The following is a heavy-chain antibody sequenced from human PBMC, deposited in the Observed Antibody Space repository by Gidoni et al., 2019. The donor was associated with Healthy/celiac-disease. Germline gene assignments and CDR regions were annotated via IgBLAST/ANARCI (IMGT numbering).Heavy chain of an antibody. CDR3: ARRQHQRLKKFFDY. D-gene: IGHD6-25*01. CDR1: GGSIRSSSYY. J-gene: IGHJ4*02. Sequence: QLQLQESGPGLVKPSETLSLTCTVSGGSIRSSSYYWGWIRQPPGKGLEWIGSIYYSGSTSYNPSLKSRVTISVDTSKNQFSLKLSSVTAADTAVYYCARRQHQRLKKFFDYWGQGTLVTVSS. V-gene: IGHV4-39*01. CDR2: IYYSGST.